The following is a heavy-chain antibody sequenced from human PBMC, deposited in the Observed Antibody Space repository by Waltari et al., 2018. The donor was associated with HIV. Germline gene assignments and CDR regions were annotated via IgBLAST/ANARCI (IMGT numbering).Heavy chain of an antibody. CDR1: GGSFSGYY. D-gene: IGHD3-16*01. Sequence: YGGSFSGYYWSWIRQPPGKGLEWIGEINHSGSTNYNPSLESRVTISVDTSKNQFSLKLSSVTAADTAFYYCAREGGTRKLDYWGQGALVTVAS. CDR2: INHSGST. J-gene: IGHJ4*02. V-gene: IGHV4-34*01. CDR3: AREGGTRKLDY.